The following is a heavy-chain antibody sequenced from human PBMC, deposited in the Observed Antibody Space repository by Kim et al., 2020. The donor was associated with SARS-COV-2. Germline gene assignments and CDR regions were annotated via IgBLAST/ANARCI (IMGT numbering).Heavy chain of an antibody. Sequence: ASVKVSCKASGYTFTSYGISWVRQAPGQGLEWMGWISAYNGNTNYAQKLQGRVTMTTDTSTSTAYMELRSLRSDDTAVYYCARADSDGYSSSWYPGAYFDLWGRGTLVTVSS. CDR1: GYTFTSYG. CDR3: ARADSDGYSSSWYPGAYFDL. V-gene: IGHV1-18*04. J-gene: IGHJ2*01. D-gene: IGHD6-13*01. CDR2: ISAYNGNT.